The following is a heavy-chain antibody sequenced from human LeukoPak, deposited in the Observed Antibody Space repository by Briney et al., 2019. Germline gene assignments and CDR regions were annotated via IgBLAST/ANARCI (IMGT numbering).Heavy chain of an antibody. J-gene: IGHJ4*02. CDR3: AAAIDY. Sequence: GGSLRLSCAASGFTFSNYEMNWIRQAPGKGLEWISYISNSGTTKYYADSVKGRFTISRDNAKSSLYLQMNSLRAEDTAVYYCAAAIDYWGQGTLVTVSS. CDR2: ISNSGTTK. CDR1: GFTFSNYE. V-gene: IGHV3-48*03.